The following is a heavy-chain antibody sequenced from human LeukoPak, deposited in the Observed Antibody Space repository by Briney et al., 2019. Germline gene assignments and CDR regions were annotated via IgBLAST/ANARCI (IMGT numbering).Heavy chain of an antibody. CDR1: GFTFSDYY. V-gene: IGHV3-11*01. D-gene: IGHD1-26*01. J-gene: IGHJ4*02. CDR3: ARERGVIVGATFRPVFDY. CDR2: ISSSGSTI. Sequence: GGSLRLSCAASGFTFSDYYMSWIRQAPGKGLEWASYISSSGSTIYYADSVKGRFTISRDNAKNSLYLQMNSLRAEDTAVYYCARERGVIVGATFRPVFDYWGQGTLVTVSS.